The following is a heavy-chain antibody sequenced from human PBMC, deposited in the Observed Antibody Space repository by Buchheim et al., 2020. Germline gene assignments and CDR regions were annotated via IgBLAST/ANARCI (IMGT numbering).Heavy chain of an antibody. V-gene: IGHV4-30-4*01. CDR3: AGTDYCSSTSCYGVDY. Sequence: QVQLQESGPGLVKPSQTLSLTCTVSGGSISSGDYYWSWIRQPPGKGREWIGYIYYSASTYYNLSLKSPVTISVDTSKNQFSLKLSSVTAADTAVYYCAGTDYCSSTSCYGVDYWGQGTL. CDR2: IYYSAST. D-gene: IGHD2-2*01. J-gene: IGHJ4*02. CDR1: GGSISSGDYY.